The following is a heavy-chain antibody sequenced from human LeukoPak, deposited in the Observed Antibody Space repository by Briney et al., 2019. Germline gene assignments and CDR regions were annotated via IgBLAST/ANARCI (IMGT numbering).Heavy chain of an antibody. Sequence: GESLKISCKGSGYSFTNYWIGWVRQMPGKGLEWMGMIYPADSDNRYRPSFQGQVTISADKSISTAYLQWISLKASDTAIYYCASDYGYPNNAFDVWGQGTMVKVSS. V-gene: IGHV5-51*01. CDR3: ASDYGYPNNAFDV. CDR1: GYSFTNYW. CDR2: IYPADSDN. J-gene: IGHJ3*01. D-gene: IGHD4-17*01.